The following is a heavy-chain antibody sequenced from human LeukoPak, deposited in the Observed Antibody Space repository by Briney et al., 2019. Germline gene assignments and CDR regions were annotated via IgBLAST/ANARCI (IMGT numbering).Heavy chain of an antibody. Sequence: SETLSLTCTVSGGAISDYYWSWIRQPPGKGLEWIGYISSTGSTNRNPSLKSRVTLSSDTSKNQFSLKLSSVTAADTAVYYCARDSGTTGEVKFDPWGQGTLVTVSS. CDR2: ISSTGST. V-gene: IGHV4-59*12. CDR1: GGAISDYY. D-gene: IGHD3-10*01. J-gene: IGHJ5*02. CDR3: ARDSGTTGEVKFDP.